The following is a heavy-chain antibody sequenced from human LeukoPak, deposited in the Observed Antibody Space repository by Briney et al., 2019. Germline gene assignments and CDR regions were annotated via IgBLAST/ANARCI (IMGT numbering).Heavy chain of an antibody. V-gene: IGHV4-59*01. Sequence: SETLSLTCTVSGGSMSTYSWSWIRQPPGKGLEWIGYIYYSGSTNYNPSLKSRVTISVDTSKNQFSLKLSSVTAADTAVYYCARSVEGYCRGGSCYYYSYYMDVWGKGTTVTVSS. CDR1: GGSMSTYS. CDR3: ARSVEGYCRGGSCYYYSYYMDV. CDR2: IYYSGST. J-gene: IGHJ6*03. D-gene: IGHD2-15*01.